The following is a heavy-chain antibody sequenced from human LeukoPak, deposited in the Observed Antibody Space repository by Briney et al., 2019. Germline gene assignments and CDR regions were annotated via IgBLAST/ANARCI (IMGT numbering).Heavy chain of an antibody. CDR3: ARTFAAAHIDY. J-gene: IGHJ4*02. CDR2: IKSDGSST. D-gene: IGHD2-15*01. CDR1: GFTFSGYW. V-gene: IGHV3-74*01. Sequence: GGSLRLSCAAAGFTFSGYWMHWVRHAPGKGLVWVSRIKSDGSSTTYADSVKGRFTISRDNAKNTLYLEMNSLRAEDTAVYYCARTFAAAHIDYWGQGTLVTVSS.